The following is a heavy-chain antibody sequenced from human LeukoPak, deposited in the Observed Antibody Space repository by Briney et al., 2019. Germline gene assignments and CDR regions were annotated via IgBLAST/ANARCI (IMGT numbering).Heavy chain of an antibody. Sequence: SETLSLTCSVSGGSISSGDYYWGWIRQPPGKGLEWIGNIYYSGSTNYNPSLKSRVTISVDTSKNQFSLKLSSVTAADTAVYYCARSWYAGLNAFDIWGQGTMVTVSS. V-gene: IGHV4-39*01. J-gene: IGHJ3*02. D-gene: IGHD6-13*01. CDR3: ARSWYAGLNAFDI. CDR1: GGSISSGDYY. CDR2: IYYSGST.